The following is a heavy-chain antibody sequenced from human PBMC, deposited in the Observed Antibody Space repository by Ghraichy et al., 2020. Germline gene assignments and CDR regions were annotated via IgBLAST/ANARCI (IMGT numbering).Heavy chain of an antibody. V-gene: IGHV3-23*01. CDR2: ISGSGGST. Sequence: GGSLRLSCAASGFTFSSYAMSWVRQAPGKGLEWVSAISGSGGSTYYADSVKGRFTISRDNSKNTLYLQMNSLRAEDTAVYYCAKGGLVVPAAIGPLYYYYGMDVWGQGTTVTVSS. CDR3: AKGGLVVPAAIGPLYYYYGMDV. CDR1: GFTFSSYA. J-gene: IGHJ6*02. D-gene: IGHD2-2*02.